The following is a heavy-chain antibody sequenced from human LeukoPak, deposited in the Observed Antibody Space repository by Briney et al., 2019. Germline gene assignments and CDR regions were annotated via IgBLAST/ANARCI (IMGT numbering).Heavy chain of an antibody. Sequence: GGSLRLSCVVSGFTFSSYPMSWVRQAPGKGLEWVSVISESGDVTHYADSMKGRFTISRDNTKNTLNLQMNSLRDEDTAIYHCARDSSHYLGSSDYWGQGTLVTVSS. CDR2: ISESGDVT. V-gene: IGHV3-23*01. D-gene: IGHD6-6*01. J-gene: IGHJ4*02. CDR3: ARDSSHYLGSSDY. CDR1: GFTFSSYP.